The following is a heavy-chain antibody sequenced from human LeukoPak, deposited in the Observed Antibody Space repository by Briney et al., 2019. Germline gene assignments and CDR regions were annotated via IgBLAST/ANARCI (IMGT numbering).Heavy chain of an antibody. CDR2: IIPILGIA. CDR1: RGTSSSYA. Sequence: SVKVSCKASRGTSSSYAISWVRQAPGQGLEWMGRIIPILGIANYTQKFQGRVTITADKSTSTAYMELSSMRSENTAVYYLARDSLIDVDTAMARDYYGMDVWGQGTTVPVS. V-gene: IGHV1-69*04. J-gene: IGHJ6*02. CDR3: ARDSLIDVDTAMARDYYGMDV. D-gene: IGHD5-18*01.